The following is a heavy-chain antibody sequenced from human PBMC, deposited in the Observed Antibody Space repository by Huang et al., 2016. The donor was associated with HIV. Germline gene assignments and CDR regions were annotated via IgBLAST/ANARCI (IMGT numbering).Heavy chain of an antibody. CDR1: GVTLNSYG. V-gene: IGHV3-30*18. CDR3: ANHVAVAGTYE. CDR2: ISFDGTKK. J-gene: IGHJ4*02. D-gene: IGHD6-19*01. Sequence: QVQLVESGGGVVQPGRSLRISCVASGVTLNSYGMHWVRQAPGKGLEWGAGISFDGTKKTYGDSVKGRFTISRDDSKNTWYLQMNSLRGEDTATYYCANHVAVAGTYEWGQGTPVTVSS.